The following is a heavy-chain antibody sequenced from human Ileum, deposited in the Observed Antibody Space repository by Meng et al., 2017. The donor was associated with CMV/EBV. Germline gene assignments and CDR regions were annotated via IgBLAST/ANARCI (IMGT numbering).Heavy chain of an antibody. CDR1: GDPTSSGSHS. J-gene: IGHJ4*02. D-gene: IGHD1-26*01. CDR2: IYFIGIA. V-gene: IGHV4-39*07. CDR3: ARDLTDKWFYY. Sequence: QLQLEGRGPGLAVPADALSLTFTASGDPTSSGSHSWALCRQSPGKGLEWIGSIYFIGIADYNPTLKGRVTISLHASQKQFSLRLTTVTASDSAVYFCARDLTDKWFYYWGQGTLVTVSS.